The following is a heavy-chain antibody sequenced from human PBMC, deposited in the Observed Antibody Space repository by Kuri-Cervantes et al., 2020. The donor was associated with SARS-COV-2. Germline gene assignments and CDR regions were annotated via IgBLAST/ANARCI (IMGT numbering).Heavy chain of an antibody. Sequence: ASVTVSCMASGYTFTSYYMHWVRQAPGQGLEWMGIINPSGGSTSYAQKFQGRVTMNRDTSTSTVYMELSSLRSEDTAVYYCARDKATVGNYYYYGMDVWGQATTVTVSS. V-gene: IGHV1-46*01. CDR3: ARDKATVGNYYYYGMDV. J-gene: IGHJ6*02. D-gene: IGHD4-11*01. CDR1: GYTFTSYY. CDR2: INPSGGST.